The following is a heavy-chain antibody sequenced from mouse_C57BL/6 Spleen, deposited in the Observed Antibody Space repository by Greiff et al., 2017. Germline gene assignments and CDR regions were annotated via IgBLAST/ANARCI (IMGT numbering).Heavy chain of an antibody. CDR1: GYAFTNYL. CDR2: INPGSGGT. CDR3: ARTANWGGSYFDY. Sequence: QVQLQQSGAELVRPGTSVKVSCKASGYAFTNYLIEWVKQRPGQGLEWIGVINPGSGGTNYNEKFKGKATLTADKSSSTAYMQLSSLTSEDPAVYFCARTANWGGSYFDYWGQGTTLTVSS. V-gene: IGHV1-54*01. J-gene: IGHJ2*01. D-gene: IGHD4-1*01.